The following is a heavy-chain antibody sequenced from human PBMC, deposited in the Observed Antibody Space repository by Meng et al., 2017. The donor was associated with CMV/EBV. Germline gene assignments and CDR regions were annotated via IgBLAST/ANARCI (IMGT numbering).Heavy chain of an antibody. Sequence: GGSLRLSCKGSGYSFTSYWIGWVRQMPGKGLEWLGFIYPGDSDTRYSPSFQGQVTISADKSISTAYLQWSSLKASDTAMYYCAIRGSYYWFDPWGQGTLVTVSS. CDR3: AIRGSYYWFDP. V-gene: IGHV5-51*01. CDR1: GYSFTSYW. J-gene: IGHJ5*02. D-gene: IGHD1-26*01. CDR2: IYPGDSDT.